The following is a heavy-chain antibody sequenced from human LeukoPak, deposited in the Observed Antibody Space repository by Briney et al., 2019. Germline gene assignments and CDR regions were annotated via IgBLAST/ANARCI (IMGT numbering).Heavy chain of an antibody. D-gene: IGHD5-12*01. J-gene: IGHJ4*02. CDR2: IIGSGGST. Sequence: GGSLRLSCAAAGFTVSSYAMSWVRQAPGKGLDWVSAIIGSGGSTYYADSGKGRFTISRDNSKNTLYLQMTSLRAEDTAVYYCAKYGSGYGGIDYWGQGTLVTVSS. CDR3: AKYGSGYGGIDY. V-gene: IGHV3-23*01. CDR1: GFTVSSYA.